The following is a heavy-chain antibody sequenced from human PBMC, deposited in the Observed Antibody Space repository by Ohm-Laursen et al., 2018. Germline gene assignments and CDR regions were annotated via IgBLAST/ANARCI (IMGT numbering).Heavy chain of an antibody. CDR1: GHIYG. Sequence: GASVKVSCKASGHIYGIGWVRQAPGQGLEWMGWISVDSGNTNYAQKLQGGISLTTDSSTTTVHMELSSLRSDDTAVYFCATLRSLEWWFDIWGQGTLVTVSS. CDR2: ISVDSGNT. V-gene: IGHV1-18*01. D-gene: IGHD3-3*01. CDR3: ATLRSLEWWFDI. J-gene: IGHJ5*02.